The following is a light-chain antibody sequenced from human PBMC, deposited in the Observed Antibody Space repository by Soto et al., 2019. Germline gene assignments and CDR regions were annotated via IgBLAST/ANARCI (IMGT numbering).Light chain of an antibody. V-gene: IGLV1-44*01. CDR2: SNN. CDR1: SSNIGSNT. CDR3: AAWDDSLNAAV. J-gene: IGLJ2*01. Sequence: QSVLTQPPSASGTPGQRVTISCSGSSSNIGSNTVNWYQQLPGTAPKLLIYSNNQRPSGIPDRFSGSKSGTSASLAISGLQSEDEADYYCAAWDDSLNAAVFGGGTQVTVL.